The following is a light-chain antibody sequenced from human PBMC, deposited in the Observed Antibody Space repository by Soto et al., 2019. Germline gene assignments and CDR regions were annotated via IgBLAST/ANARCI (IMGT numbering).Light chain of an antibody. V-gene: IGKV3D-20*02. CDR1: QSLVNTY. J-gene: IGKJ5*01. CDR3: QQRSNSIT. Sequence: EIVSTQAPGTLSLSPGERATLSCGASQSLVNTYVAWYQQNAGQAPRLLIYDASTRATGIPARFGGSGSGTDFTLTISSLEPEDFAIYYCQQRSNSITFGQGTRLEI. CDR2: DAS.